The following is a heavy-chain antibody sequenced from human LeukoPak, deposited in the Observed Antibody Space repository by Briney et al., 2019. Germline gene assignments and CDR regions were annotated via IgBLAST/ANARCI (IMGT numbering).Heavy chain of an antibody. CDR1: GFIFSTYW. Sequence: GGSLRLSCAASGFIFSTYWMSWVRQVPGKGLEWVASIKQGGSEKYYVDSVKGRFTISRDNAKNSLYLQMDSVRGEDTAVYYCARGRGDYYVSGNYYIYWGQGTLVTVSS. J-gene: IGHJ4*02. CDR3: ARGRGDYYVSGNYYIY. CDR2: IKQGGSEK. D-gene: IGHD3-10*01. V-gene: IGHV3-7*01.